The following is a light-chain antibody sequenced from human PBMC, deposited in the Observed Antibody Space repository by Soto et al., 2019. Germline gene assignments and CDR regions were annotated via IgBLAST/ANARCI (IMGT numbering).Light chain of an antibody. CDR3: QQRSNWPRWT. V-gene: IGKV3-11*01. CDR1: QSVSSY. CDR2: DAS. J-gene: IGKJ1*01. Sequence: EIVLTQSPATLSLSPGERATLSCRASQSVSSYLAWYQQKPGQAPRLLIYDASNKATGIPARFSGSWSGTDFSLTISSLEPEDFAVYYCQQRSNWPRWTFGQGTKVDI.